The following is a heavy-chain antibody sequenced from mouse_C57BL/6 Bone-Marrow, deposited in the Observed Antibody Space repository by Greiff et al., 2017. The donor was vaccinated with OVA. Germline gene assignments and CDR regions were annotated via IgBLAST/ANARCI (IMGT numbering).Heavy chain of an antibody. V-gene: IGHV1-82*01. D-gene: IGHD2-1*01. CDR3: ARWGVYGNSFDY. J-gene: IGHJ2*01. Sequence: QVQLQQSGPELVKPGASVKISCKASGYAFSSSWMNWVKQRPGKGLEWIGRIYPGDGDTNYNGKFKGKATLTADKSSSTAYMQLSSLTSADSAVYFCARWGVYGNSFDYWGQGTTLTVSS. CDR1: GYAFSSSW. CDR2: IYPGDGDT.